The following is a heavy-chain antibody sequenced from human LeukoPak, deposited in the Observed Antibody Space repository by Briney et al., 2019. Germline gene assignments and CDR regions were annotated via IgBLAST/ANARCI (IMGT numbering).Heavy chain of an antibody. CDR2: IYYSGTI. CDR3: ARHGSGWLNFDS. D-gene: IGHD3-10*01. CDR1: GGSISGYY. Sequence: PSETLSLTCAVSGGSISGYYWSWIRQPPGKGLEWIGYIYYSGTINYNPSLKSRVTISLDTPKSQISLKLSSATAADTAVYYCARHGSGWLNFDSWGQGTLVTVSS. V-gene: IGHV4-59*08. J-gene: IGHJ4*02.